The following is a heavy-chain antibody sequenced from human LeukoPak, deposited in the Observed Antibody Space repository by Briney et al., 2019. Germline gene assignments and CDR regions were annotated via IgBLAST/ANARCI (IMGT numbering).Heavy chain of an antibody. CDR3: ARGHYVMDV. Sequence: PGGSLRLSCAASGFTFSDYYMSWIRQAPGKRLEWVSYIHTSSSYTDYSDSVRGRFTISRDNAKNSLHLQMNSLRAEDTAVYYCARGHYVMDVWGQGTTVTVSS. CDR2: IHTSSSYT. V-gene: IGHV3-11*05. J-gene: IGHJ6*02. CDR1: GFTFSDYY.